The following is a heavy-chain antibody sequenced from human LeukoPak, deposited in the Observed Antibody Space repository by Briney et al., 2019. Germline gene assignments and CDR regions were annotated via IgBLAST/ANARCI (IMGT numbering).Heavy chain of an antibody. CDR1: GGSISSGSYY. D-gene: IGHD3-22*01. Sequence: SETLSLTCTVSGGSISSGSYYWSWIRQPAGKGLEWIGRIYTSGSTNYNPSLKSRVTISVDTSKNQFSLKLSSVTAADTAVYYCARGGHSYYYDSSGYGEIGDWGQGTLVTVSS. CDR2: IYTSGST. J-gene: IGHJ4*02. CDR3: ARGGHSYYYDSSGYGEIGD. V-gene: IGHV4-61*02.